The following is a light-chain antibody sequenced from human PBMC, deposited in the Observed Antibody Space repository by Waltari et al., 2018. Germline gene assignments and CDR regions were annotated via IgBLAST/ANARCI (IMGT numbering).Light chain of an antibody. CDR1: SGHSTNI. V-gene: IGLV4-69*01. CDR3: QTGGHGTWV. CDR2: VNSDGSH. J-gene: IGLJ3*02. Sequence: QLVLTQSPSASASLGASVKLTCTLSSGHSTNIIAWLQQQPEKGPRYLMNVNSDGSHNKGVGLPDRFSGSSSGAERYLTISSVQSEDEADYYCQTGGHGTWVFGGGTRLTVL.